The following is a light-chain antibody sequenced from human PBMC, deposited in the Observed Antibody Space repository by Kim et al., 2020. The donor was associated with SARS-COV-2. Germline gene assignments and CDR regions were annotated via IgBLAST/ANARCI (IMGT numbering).Light chain of an antibody. V-gene: IGKV3-15*01. CDR1: QSISTN. CDR2: DAS. CDR3: QQYNNLLLYT. J-gene: IGKJ2*01. Sequence: EIVMTQSPATLSVSPGERATLSCRASQSISTNLAWYQQKAGQAPRLLIYDASTRASDIPARFSGSGSGTEFTLTISSLQSEDFAVYYCQQYNNLLLYTFGQGTKLEI.